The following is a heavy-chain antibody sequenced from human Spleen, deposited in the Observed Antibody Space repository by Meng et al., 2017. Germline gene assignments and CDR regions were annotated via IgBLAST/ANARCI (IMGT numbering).Heavy chain of an antibody. CDR2: IYYSGST. CDR1: GGSISSSSYY. J-gene: IGHJ4*02. Sequence: SETLSLTCTVSGGSISSSSYYWGWIRQPPGKGLEWIGSIYYSGSTYYNPSLKSRVTISVDTSKNQLSLKLSSVTAADTAVYYCARVGNCSGGSCYLRGLGYFDYWGQGTLVTVSS. D-gene: IGHD2-15*01. V-gene: IGHV4-39*07. CDR3: ARVGNCSGGSCYLRGLGYFDY.